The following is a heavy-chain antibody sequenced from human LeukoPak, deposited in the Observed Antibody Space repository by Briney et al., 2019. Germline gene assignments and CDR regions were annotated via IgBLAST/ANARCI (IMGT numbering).Heavy chain of an antibody. Sequence: GGSLRLSCAASGFTFSSYSMNWVRQAPGKGLEWVSYISSSSSTIYYADSVKGRFTISRDNVKNSLYLQMNSLRAEDTAVYYCAGYCSSTSCLWFSDYWGQGTLVTVSS. CDR2: ISSSSSTI. D-gene: IGHD2-2*01. V-gene: IGHV3-48*01. CDR3: AGYCSSTSCLWFSDY. CDR1: GFTFSSYS. J-gene: IGHJ4*02.